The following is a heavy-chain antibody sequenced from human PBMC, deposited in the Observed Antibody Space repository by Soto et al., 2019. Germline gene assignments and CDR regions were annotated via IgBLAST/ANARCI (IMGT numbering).Heavy chain of an antibody. J-gene: IGHJ4*02. D-gene: IGHD6-19*01. CDR2: ISFDGSNT. CDR3: GAGQFFSDY. CDR1: GFTFSSYG. V-gene: IGHV3-30*03. Sequence: QVQLVESGGGVVQPGRSLRLSCAASGFTFSSYGMQWVRQAPGKGLEWVALISFDGSNTYYADSVKGRFTISRDNSQNTVYLQMHSLRAEDTSLYFCGAGQFFSDYWGQGALVTGSS.